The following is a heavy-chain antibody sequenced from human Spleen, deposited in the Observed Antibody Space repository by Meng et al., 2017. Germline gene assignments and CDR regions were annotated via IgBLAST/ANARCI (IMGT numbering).Heavy chain of an antibody. J-gene: IGHJ3*02. CDR3: AKTAKLVGARDAFDI. CDR1: GYNFATYW. D-gene: IGHD1-26*01. CDR2: IYPADSDT. V-gene: IGHV5-51*01. Sequence: GESLKISCKGSGYNFATYWIGWVRQMPGKGLEWMGIIYPADSDTRYSPSFQGQVTISADKSISTAYLQWSSLKASDTAMYYCAKTAKLVGARDAFDIWGQGTMVTVSS.